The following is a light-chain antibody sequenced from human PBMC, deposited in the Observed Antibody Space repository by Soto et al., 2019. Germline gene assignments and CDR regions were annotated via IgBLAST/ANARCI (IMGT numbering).Light chain of an antibody. V-gene: IGKV1-8*01. CDR2: AAS. Sequence: ATRMSQSPSSLSASPGDRVTITCRASQGISSYLAWYQQKPGKAPKLLIYAASTLQSGVPSRFSGSGSGTDFTLTISCLQSEDFATYYCQQYYSYLITFGQGTRLEIK. CDR3: QQYYSYLIT. J-gene: IGKJ5*01. CDR1: QGISSY.